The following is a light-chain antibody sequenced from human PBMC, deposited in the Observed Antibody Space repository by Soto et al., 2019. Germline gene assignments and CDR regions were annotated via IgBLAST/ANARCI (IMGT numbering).Light chain of an antibody. J-gene: IGLJ3*02. Sequence: QSVLTQPPSMSGSPGQRVTISCTGSSSNIGAGYDVHWYQLLTGTAPKLLIYGNTNRPSGVPDRLSGSKSGTSASLAITGLRDDDEAEYYCQSQDSSLKNSVCGGGTKLSVL. CDR1: SSNIGAGYD. CDR3: QSQDSSLKNSV. CDR2: GNT. V-gene: IGLV1-40*01.